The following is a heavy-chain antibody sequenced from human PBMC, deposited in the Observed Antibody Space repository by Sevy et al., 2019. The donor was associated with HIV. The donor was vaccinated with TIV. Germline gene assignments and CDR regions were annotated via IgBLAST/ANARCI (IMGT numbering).Heavy chain of an antibody. V-gene: IGHV3-33*01. Sequence: GGSLRLSCVASGFTFGSYGMLWVRQAPGKGLEWVADIWFDGSNIHYADSVRGRFTISRDNSKNTLSLQMSSLRAEDTAVYYCARERTYLFDYCGQGTLVTVS. CDR2: IWFDGSNI. CDR1: GFTFGSYG. J-gene: IGHJ4*02. CDR3: ARERTYLFDY.